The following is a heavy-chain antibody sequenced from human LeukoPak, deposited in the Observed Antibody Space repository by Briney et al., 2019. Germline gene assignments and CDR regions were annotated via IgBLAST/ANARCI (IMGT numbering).Heavy chain of an antibody. CDR2: ISSSSSYI. Sequence: PGGSLRLSCAASGFTFSSYAMTWVRQAPGKGLEWVSSISSSSSYIYYADSVKGRFTISRDNAKNSLYLQMNSLRAEDTAVYYCARDSYSSSWYLLNYWGQGTLVTVSS. J-gene: IGHJ4*02. CDR3: ARDSYSSSWYLLNY. V-gene: IGHV3-21*01. CDR1: GFTFSSYA. D-gene: IGHD6-13*01.